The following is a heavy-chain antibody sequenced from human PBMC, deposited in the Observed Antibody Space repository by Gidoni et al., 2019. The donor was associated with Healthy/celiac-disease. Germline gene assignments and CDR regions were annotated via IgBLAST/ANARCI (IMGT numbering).Heavy chain of an antibody. J-gene: IGHJ4*02. V-gene: IGHV3-48*02. CDR3: ARDTYYYDSSGYYIPDY. CDR2: ISSSISTI. D-gene: IGHD3-22*01. CDR1: GFTFSSYS. Sequence: EVQLVESGGGLVQPGGSLRLSCAASGFTFSSYSMNWVRQAPGKGLEWVSYISSSISTIYYADSVKGRFTISRDNAKNSLYLQMNSLRDEDTAVYYCARDTYYYDSSGYYIPDYWGQGTLVTVSS.